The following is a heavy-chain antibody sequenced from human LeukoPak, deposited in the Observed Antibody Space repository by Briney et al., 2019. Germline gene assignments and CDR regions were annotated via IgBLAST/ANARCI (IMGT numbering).Heavy chain of an antibody. J-gene: IGHJ4*02. V-gene: IGHV3-33*01. Sequence: GVSLRLSCAASGFTFSSYGMHWVRQAPGKGLEWVAVIWYDGSNKYYADSVKGRFTISRDNSKNTLYLQMNSLRAEDTAVYYCARTPGYSYGYFDYWGQGTLVTVSS. CDR3: ARTPGYSYGYFDY. D-gene: IGHD5-18*01. CDR2: IWYDGSNK. CDR1: GFTFSSYG.